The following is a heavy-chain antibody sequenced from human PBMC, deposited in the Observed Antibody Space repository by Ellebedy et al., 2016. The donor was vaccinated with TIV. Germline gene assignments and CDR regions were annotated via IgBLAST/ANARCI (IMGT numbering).Heavy chain of an antibody. CDR2: IKSKTDGGTT. CDR3: TLHGVGIAVAGLQLFGY. CDR1: GFTFSNAW. Sequence: GESLKISCAASGFTFSNAWMSWVRQAPGKGLEWVGRIKSKTDGGTTDYAAPVKGRFTISRDDSKNTLYLQMNSLKTEDTAVYYCTLHGVGIAVAGLQLFGYWGQGTLVTVSS. J-gene: IGHJ4*02. V-gene: IGHV3-15*01. D-gene: IGHD6-19*01.